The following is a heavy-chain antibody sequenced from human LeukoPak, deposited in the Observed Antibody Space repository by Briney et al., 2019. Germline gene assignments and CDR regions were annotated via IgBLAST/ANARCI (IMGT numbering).Heavy chain of an antibody. D-gene: IGHD3-9*01. Sequence: PSETLSLTCTVSGGSISSYYWSWIRQPPGRGRGGMGITFYIGSTNYNPSLKSRVTISVDTSKNQFSLKLSSVTAADTAVYYCARRPDYYDILTGHTIGAFDIWGQGTMVTVSS. CDR3: ARRPDYYDILTGHTIGAFDI. CDR1: GGSISSYY. CDR2: TFYIGST. J-gene: IGHJ3*02. V-gene: IGHV4-59*08.